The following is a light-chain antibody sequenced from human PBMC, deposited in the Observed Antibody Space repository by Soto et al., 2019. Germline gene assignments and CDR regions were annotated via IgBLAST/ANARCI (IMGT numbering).Light chain of an antibody. CDR3: PSYGRSLGALV. J-gene: IGLJ3*02. CDR2: GDI. V-gene: IGLV1-40*01. CDR1: SSNIGAGFD. Sequence: QSVLTQPPSVSGAPGQRVTISCAGSSSNIGAGFDVNWYQQLPGTAPKLLVYGDINRPSGVPDRFSGSKSGTSASLGITGVQGCGGGDYYCPSYGRSLGALVFRRGTKVTVL.